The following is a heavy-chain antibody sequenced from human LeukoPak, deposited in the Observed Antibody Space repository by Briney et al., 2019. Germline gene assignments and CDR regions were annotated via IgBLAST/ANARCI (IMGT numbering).Heavy chain of an antibody. V-gene: IGHV4-34*01. CDR2: INHSGST. CDR1: GGSFSGYY. CDR3: ARDGEGDYYDSSGYYRY. J-gene: IGHJ4*02. D-gene: IGHD3-22*01. Sequence: SETLSLTCAVYGGSFSGYYWSWIRQPPGKGLEWIGEINHSGSTNYNPSLKSRVTISVNTSKNQFSLKLSSVTAADTAVYYCARDGEGDYYDSSGYYRYWGQGTLVTVSS.